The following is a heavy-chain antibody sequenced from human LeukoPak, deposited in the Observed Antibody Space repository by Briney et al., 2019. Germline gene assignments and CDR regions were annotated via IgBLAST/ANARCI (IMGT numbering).Heavy chain of an antibody. CDR1: GFTFSSYA. CDR3: ARVRGHYDSSGYFATVNYFDY. CDR2: ISYDGSNK. V-gene: IGHV3-30-3*01. Sequence: GWSLRLSCAASGFTFSSYAMHWVRQAPGKGLAWVAVISYDGSNKYYADSVKGRFTSSRDNSKNALYMQMNSLRAEDTAVYYCARVRGHYDSSGYFATVNYFDYWGQGTLVTVSS. D-gene: IGHD3-22*01. J-gene: IGHJ4*02.